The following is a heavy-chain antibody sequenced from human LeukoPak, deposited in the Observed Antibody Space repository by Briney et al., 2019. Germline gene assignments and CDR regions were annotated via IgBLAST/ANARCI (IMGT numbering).Heavy chain of an antibody. D-gene: IGHD1-1*01. CDR3: ARGVHYYGMDV. CDR2: IYYSGST. CDR1: GGSISSYY. V-gene: IGHV4-59*01. Sequence: PSETLSLTCTVSGGSISSYYWSWIRQPPGKGLEWIGYIYYSGSTNYNPSLKSRVTISVDTSKNQFSLKLSSVTAADTAVYYCARGVHYYGMDVWVQGTTVTVSS. J-gene: IGHJ6*02.